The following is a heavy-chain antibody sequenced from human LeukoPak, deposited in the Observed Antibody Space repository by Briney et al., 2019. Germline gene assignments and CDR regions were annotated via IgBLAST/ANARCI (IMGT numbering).Heavy chain of an antibody. D-gene: IGHD3-3*01. Sequence: PGGSLRLSCAASGFTFSSYAMSWVRQAPGKGLEWVSGISGSGGSTYYADSVKGRFTISRDNSKNTLYLQMNSLRAEDTAVYYCAKLKGVLRFLEWPSRFGYWGQGTLVTVSS. CDR1: GFTFSSYA. J-gene: IGHJ4*02. CDR3: AKLKGVLRFLEWPSRFGY. V-gene: IGHV3-23*01. CDR2: ISGSGGST.